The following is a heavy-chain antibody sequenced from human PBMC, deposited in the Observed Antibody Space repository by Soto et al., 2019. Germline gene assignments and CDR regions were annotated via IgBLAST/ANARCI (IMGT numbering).Heavy chain of an antibody. J-gene: IGHJ6*02. Sequence: GESLKISCKGSGYSFTIYWISWVRQMPGKGLEWMGRIDPSDSYTNYSPSFQGHVTISADKSISTAYLQWSSLKASDTAMYYCARHTIAVAGRAYYYYYGMDVWGQGTTVTVSS. CDR2: IDPSDSYT. V-gene: IGHV5-10-1*01. D-gene: IGHD6-19*01. CDR1: GYSFTIYW. CDR3: ARHTIAVAGRAYYYYYGMDV.